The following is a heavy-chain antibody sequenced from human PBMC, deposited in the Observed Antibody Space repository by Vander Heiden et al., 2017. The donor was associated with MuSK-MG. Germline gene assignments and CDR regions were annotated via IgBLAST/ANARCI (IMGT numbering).Heavy chain of an antibody. CDR2: IKSHADGGTT. CDR3: TRGNGNYPPVI. CDR1: GFNLGDFA. Sequence: EVQLVASGGGLVKQGQSLRFSCTVSGFNLGDFALSWFRQAPGKGLEWVGFIKSHADGGTTQYAASVQGRFTISRGGSETIAYLQLSSLKTEDTALYYCTRGNGNYPPVIWGQGTLVTVSS. V-gene: IGHV3-49*05. J-gene: IGHJ4*02. D-gene: IGHD1-7*01.